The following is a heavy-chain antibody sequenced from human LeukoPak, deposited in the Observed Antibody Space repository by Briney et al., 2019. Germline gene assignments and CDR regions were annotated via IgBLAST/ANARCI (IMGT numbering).Heavy chain of an antibody. D-gene: IGHD2-8*02. CDR2: INHSGST. V-gene: IGHV4-34*01. CDR3: ARVSDDTGWFDP. Sequence: SETLSLTCAVYGGSFSGYYWSWIRQPPGKGLEWIGEINHSGSTNYNPSLKSRVTISVDTSKNQFSLKLSSVTAADTAVYYCARVSDDTGWFDPWGQGTLVTFSS. J-gene: IGHJ5*02. CDR1: GGSFSGYY.